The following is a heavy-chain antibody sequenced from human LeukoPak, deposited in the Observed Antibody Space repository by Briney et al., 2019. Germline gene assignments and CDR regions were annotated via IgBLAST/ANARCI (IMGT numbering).Heavy chain of an antibody. V-gene: IGHV3-23*01. D-gene: IGHD3-22*01. J-gene: IGHJ4*02. CDR2: ISGSGDST. Sequence: GGSLRLSYAVSGFTFSNYAMSWVRQAPGKGLEWVSVISGSGDSTYYADSVKGRFTISRDNSKNTLYLQMNSLRAEDTAVYYCARDRSYYDSSGALDYWAQGTLVTVSS. CDR3: ARDRSYYDSSGALDY. CDR1: GFTFSNYA.